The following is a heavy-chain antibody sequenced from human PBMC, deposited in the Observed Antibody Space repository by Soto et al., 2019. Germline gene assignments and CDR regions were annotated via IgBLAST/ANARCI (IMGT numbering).Heavy chain of an antibody. D-gene: IGHD6-6*01. Sequence: PGGSLRLSCAASGFTLSSYSMNWVRQAPGKGLEWVSSISSSSSYIYYADSVKGRFTISRDNAKNSLYLQMNSLRAEDTAVYYCARDNHQRYSSSRNYYYYYMDVWGKGTTVPVSS. CDR2: ISSSSSYI. CDR3: ARDNHQRYSSSRNYYYYYMDV. CDR1: GFTLSSYS. J-gene: IGHJ6*03. V-gene: IGHV3-21*01.